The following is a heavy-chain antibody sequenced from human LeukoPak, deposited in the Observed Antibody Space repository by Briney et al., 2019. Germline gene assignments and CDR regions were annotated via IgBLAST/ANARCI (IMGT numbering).Heavy chain of an antibody. CDR1: GYTFTGYY. CDR2: INPNRGGT. J-gene: IGHJ3*02. D-gene: IGHD6-19*01. Sequence: GASMKVSCKASGYTFTGYYMHWVRQAPGQGPEWMGRINPNRGGTNYAQKFQGRGTVTRDTSISTAYIGMSRLRSDDTAVYYCARAVAGKFDAFDIWGQGTMVTVSS. V-gene: IGHV1-2*06. CDR3: ARAVAGKFDAFDI.